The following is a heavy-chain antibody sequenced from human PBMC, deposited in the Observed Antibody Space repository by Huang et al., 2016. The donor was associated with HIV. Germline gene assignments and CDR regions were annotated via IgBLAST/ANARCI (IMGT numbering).Heavy chain of an antibody. Sequence: QVQLQESGPGRVKPSETLSLTCTVSGGSISDHYWTWIRQPPGKGLEWIGSLSYNGNTNYNPSLKSRVTISVGTSGNQFSLRLNSVTAADTAVYYCTRDQKFGELLYFWGQGTLVTVSS. J-gene: IGHJ4*02. CDR3: TRDQKFGELLYF. V-gene: IGHV4-59*11. CDR2: LSYNGNT. CDR1: GGSISDHY. D-gene: IGHD3-10*01.